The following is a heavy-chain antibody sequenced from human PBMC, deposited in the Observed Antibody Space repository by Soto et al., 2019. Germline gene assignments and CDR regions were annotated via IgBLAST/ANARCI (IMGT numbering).Heavy chain of an antibody. D-gene: IGHD6-19*01. J-gene: IGHJ3*02. V-gene: IGHV3-30*03. CDR2: ITYDGSNK. CDR1: GFTFDSYG. CDR3: ARDLRFSSGWLDAFDI. Sequence: QVQLVESGGGAVQPGRSLRLFCAASGFTFDSYGMHWVRQAPGKGLEWVAVITYDGSNKYYGDSVKGRFTTSRDNPKNKLYLQMDSLRAEDTAMYYCARDLRFSSGWLDAFDIWGQGTMVTVST.